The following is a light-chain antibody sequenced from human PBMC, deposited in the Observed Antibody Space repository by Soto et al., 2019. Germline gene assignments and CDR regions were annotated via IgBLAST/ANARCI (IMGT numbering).Light chain of an antibody. CDR1: QSVRSSY. V-gene: IGKV3-20*01. CDR2: AIS. Sequence: EIVLTQSPGTLSLSPGDTATLSCRASQSVRSSYLAWYQQKPGQAPRILIYAISRRATGIPDRFSGSGSGTDFTLTIARLEPEDFAVYYCQQYGSSRTFGQGTKVELK. CDR3: QQYGSSRT. J-gene: IGKJ1*01.